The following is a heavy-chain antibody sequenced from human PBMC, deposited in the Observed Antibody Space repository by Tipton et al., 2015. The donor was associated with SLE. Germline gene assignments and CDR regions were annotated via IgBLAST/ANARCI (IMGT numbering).Heavy chain of an antibody. V-gene: IGHV4-4*07. Sequence: TLSLTCTVSGGSTTNHYFSWIRQPPGKGLEWVGRIHTSGDTNYNPSLRSRVSVSLDKSNNQFSLKLTSVTAADTALYYCAREGFLEWLLFDSWGQGTLVTVSS. J-gene: IGHJ4*02. CDR2: IHTSGDT. CDR1: GGSTTNHY. D-gene: IGHD3-3*01. CDR3: AREGFLEWLLFDS.